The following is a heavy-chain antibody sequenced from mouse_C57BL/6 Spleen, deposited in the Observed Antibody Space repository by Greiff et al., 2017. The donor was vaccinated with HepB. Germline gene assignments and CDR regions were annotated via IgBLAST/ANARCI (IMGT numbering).Heavy chain of an antibody. Sequence: EVQVVESGPGLVKPSQSLSLTCSVTGYSITSGYYWNWIRQFPGNKLEWMGYISYDGSNNYNPSLKNRISITRDTSKNQFFLKLNSVTTEDIATYYCARGRLKGGFAYWGQGTLVTVSA. CDR2: ISYDGSN. CDR3: ARGRLKGGFAY. V-gene: IGHV3-6*01. J-gene: IGHJ3*01. CDR1: GYSITSGYY.